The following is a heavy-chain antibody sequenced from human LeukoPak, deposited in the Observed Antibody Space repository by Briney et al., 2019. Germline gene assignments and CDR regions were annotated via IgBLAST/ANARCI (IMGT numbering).Heavy chain of an antibody. CDR2: ISGSGVAT. V-gene: IGHV3-23*01. J-gene: IGHJ4*02. CDR1: GFAFSSYS. Sequence: GGSLRLSCTASGFAFSSYSMTWVRQAPGKGLEWVSVISGSGVATYYADSLKGRFTISRDNSKNTLYLQMNNLRAEDTALYYCAKNQGQWLVPVDYWGQGTLVTVSS. D-gene: IGHD6-19*01. CDR3: AKNQGQWLVPVDY.